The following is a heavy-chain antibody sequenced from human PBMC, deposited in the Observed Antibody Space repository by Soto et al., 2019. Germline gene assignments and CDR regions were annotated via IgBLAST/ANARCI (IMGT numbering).Heavy chain of an antibody. CDR3: ARERHWLLST. J-gene: IGHJ5*02. V-gene: IGHV4-31*03. D-gene: IGHD3-9*01. CDR2: IYYSGST. CDR1: GGSISSGGYY. Sequence: PSETLSLTCTVSGGSISSGGYYWSWIRQHPGKGLEWIGYIYYSGSTYYNPSLKSRVTISVDTSKNQFSLKLSSVTAADTAVYYCARERHWLLSTWGQGTLVTVSP.